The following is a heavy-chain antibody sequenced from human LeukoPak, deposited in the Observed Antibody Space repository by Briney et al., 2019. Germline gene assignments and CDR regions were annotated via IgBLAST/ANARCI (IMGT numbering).Heavy chain of an antibody. CDR2: IWYDGSNK. D-gene: IGHD6-25*01. CDR1: GFAFSSYG. Sequence: GGSLRLSCAASGFAFSSYGMHWVRQAPGKGLEWVAVIWYDGSNKYYADSVKGRFTISRDNSKNTLYLQMNSLRAEDTAVYYCATWMSKNVAPGDWFDPWGQGTLVTVSS. J-gene: IGHJ5*02. V-gene: IGHV3-33*01. CDR3: ATWMSKNVAPGDWFDP.